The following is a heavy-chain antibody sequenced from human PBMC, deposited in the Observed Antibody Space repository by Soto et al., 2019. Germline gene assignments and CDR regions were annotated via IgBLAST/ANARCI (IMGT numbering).Heavy chain of an antibody. CDR2: IIPIFNTA. D-gene: IGHD2-2*01. CDR1: GGTFSNYA. J-gene: IGHJ6*02. Sequence: SVKVSCKASGGTFSNYAISWVRQAPGQGLEWMGGIIPIFNTANYAQKFQGRVTITADKSTSTAYMELSSLRSEDTAVYYCARGVLVPAGIRYYYYGMDVWGHGTTVTVSS. CDR3: ARGVLVPAGIRYYYYGMDV. V-gene: IGHV1-69*06.